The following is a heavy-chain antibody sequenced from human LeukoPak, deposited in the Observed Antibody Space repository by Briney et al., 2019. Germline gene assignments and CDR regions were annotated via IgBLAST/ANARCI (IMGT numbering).Heavy chain of an antibody. J-gene: IGHJ4*02. V-gene: IGHV4-59*01. CDR2: VYYSGST. Sequence: SETLSLTCTVSGGFINDYYWNWIRQPPGQGLEWIGYVYYSGSTNYNPSLKSRVTISVDTSKNQFSLKLSSVTAADTAVYYCARDPYGDYYFDYWGQGTLVTVSS. D-gene: IGHD4-17*01. CDR3: ARDPYGDYYFDY. CDR1: GGFINDYY.